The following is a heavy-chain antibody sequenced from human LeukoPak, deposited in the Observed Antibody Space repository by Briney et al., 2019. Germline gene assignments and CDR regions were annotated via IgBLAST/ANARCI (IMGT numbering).Heavy chain of an antibody. CDR1: GFTFSSYG. CDR2: ISYDGSNK. CDR3: AKALSQWELSYFDL. V-gene: IGHV3-30*18. J-gene: IGHJ2*01. Sequence: PGGSLRLSCAASGFTFSSYGMHWVRQAPGKGLEWVAVISYDGSNKYYADSVKGRFTISRDNSKNTLYLQMNSLRAEDTAVYYCAKALSQWELSYFDLWGRGTLVTASS. D-gene: IGHD1-26*01.